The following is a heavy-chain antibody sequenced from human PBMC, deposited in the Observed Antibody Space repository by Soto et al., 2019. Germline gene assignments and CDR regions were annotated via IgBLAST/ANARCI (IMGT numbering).Heavy chain of an antibody. V-gene: IGHV4-31*03. D-gene: IGHD3-10*02. J-gene: IGHJ4*02. CDR3: AGAVSDFDVRRYRTSYFDQ. CDR1: GASVSTGGYY. CDR2: IDNSGST. Sequence: QVQLDESGPGLVQPSQTLSLSCTVSGASVSTGGYYWTWIRQHPGRGLEWIGYIDNSGSTYYNPPLTVRVDISVDTSKNQFSLNLQSLTAADTAFYYCAGAVSDFDVRRYRTSYFDQWGQGLLVTVSS.